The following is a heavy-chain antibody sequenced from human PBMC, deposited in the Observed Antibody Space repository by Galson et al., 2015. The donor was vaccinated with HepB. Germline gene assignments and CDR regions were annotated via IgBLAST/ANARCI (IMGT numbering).Heavy chain of an antibody. Sequence: SLRLSCAASGFTFSSYGMHWVRQAPGKGLEWVAVIWYDGSNKYYADSVKGRFTISRDNSKNTLYLQMNSLRAEDTAVYYCARTRDSGSYNWFDHWGQGTLGTVSP. CDR3: ARTRDSGSYNWFDH. D-gene: IGHD1-26*01. CDR1: GFTFSSYG. CDR2: IWYDGSNK. J-gene: IGHJ5*02. V-gene: IGHV3-33*01.